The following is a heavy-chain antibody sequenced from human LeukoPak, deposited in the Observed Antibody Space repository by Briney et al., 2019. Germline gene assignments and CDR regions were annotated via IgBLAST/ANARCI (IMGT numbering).Heavy chain of an antibody. Sequence: ASVKVSCKASGYTFTSYYMHWVRQAPGQGLEWMAIINPSGGSTSYAQKFQGRVTMTRDTSTSTVYMELSSLRSEDTAVYYCARDSRPSYDSSAYYYPGDYWGQGTLVPVSS. V-gene: IGHV1-46*01. CDR1: GYTFTSYY. J-gene: IGHJ4*02. CDR3: ARDSRPSYDSSAYYYPGDY. D-gene: IGHD3-22*01. CDR2: INPSGGST.